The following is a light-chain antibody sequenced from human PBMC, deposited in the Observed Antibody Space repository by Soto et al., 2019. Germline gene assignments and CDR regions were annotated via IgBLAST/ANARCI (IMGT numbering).Light chain of an antibody. CDR3: QQYYRTPAT. CDR1: QSVLYSSNNKNY. Sequence: DIVMTQSPDSLAVSLGERATINCKSSQSVLYSSNNKNYLAWYQQKPGQPPKLLIYWASTRESGVPDRSSGSGSGTDFTLTISGLQAEDVAVYYCQQYYRTPATFGQGTKVEIK. CDR2: WAS. J-gene: IGKJ1*01. V-gene: IGKV4-1*01.